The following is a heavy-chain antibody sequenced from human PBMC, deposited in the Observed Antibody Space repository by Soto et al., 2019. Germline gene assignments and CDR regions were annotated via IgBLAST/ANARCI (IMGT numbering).Heavy chain of an antibody. CDR2: IIPISGTT. CDR3: ARGYCSGGNCYSGMDV. Sequence: ASVKVSCKASGGTFSTHAIIWVRQAPGHGLEWMGGIIPISGTTYYTQKFQGRVTITADEPTSTAFLELSSLKSDDTAVFFCARGYCSGGNCYSGMDVWGQGTMVTVSS. CDR1: GGTFSTHA. J-gene: IGHJ6*02. V-gene: IGHV1-69*13. D-gene: IGHD2-15*01.